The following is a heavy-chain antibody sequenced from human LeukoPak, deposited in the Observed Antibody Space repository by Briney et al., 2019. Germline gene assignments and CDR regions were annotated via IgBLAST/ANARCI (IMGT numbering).Heavy chain of an antibody. CDR1: GGTFSSYA. CDR2: IIPIFGTA. Sequence: SVKVSCKASGGTFSSYAISWVRQAPGQGLEWMGGIIPIFGTANYAQKFQGRVTITADESTSTAYMELSSLRSEDTAVYYCARGYDFWSGLDYWGQGTLVTVSS. D-gene: IGHD3-3*01. CDR3: ARGYDFWSGLDY. J-gene: IGHJ4*02. V-gene: IGHV1-69*01.